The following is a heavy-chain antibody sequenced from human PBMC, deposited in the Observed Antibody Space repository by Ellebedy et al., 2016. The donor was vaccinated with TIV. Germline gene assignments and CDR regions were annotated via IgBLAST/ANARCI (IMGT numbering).Heavy chain of an antibody. CDR2: IYQDGSQM. CDR1: GFSFRSYW. D-gene: IGHD4-17*01. CDR3: ARRGSYGDYAVQINSWLDP. Sequence: GGSLRLSCAASGFSFRSYWMTWVRQAPGKGLEWVANIYQDGSQMFYLDSVKGRFTVSRDNAKNSLYLQMKSLRAEDTAVYFCARRGSYGDYAVQINSWLDPWGQGTLVTVSP. V-gene: IGHV3-7*01. J-gene: IGHJ5*02.